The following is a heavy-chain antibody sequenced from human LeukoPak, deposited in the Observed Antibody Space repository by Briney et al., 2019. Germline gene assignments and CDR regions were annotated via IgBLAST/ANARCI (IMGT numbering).Heavy chain of an antibody. J-gene: IGHJ5*02. Sequence: PSETLSLTCTVSGGSISSSSYYWGWIRQPPGKGLEWIGYIYHSGSTYYNPSLKSRVTISVDRSKSQFSLKLSSVTAADTAVYYCAREVRGQLGYCSSTSCLSSNYAVGWFDPWGQGTLVTVSS. V-gene: IGHV4-39*07. CDR2: IYHSGST. CDR3: AREVRGQLGYCSSTSCLSSNYAVGWFDP. CDR1: GGSISSSSYY. D-gene: IGHD2-2*01.